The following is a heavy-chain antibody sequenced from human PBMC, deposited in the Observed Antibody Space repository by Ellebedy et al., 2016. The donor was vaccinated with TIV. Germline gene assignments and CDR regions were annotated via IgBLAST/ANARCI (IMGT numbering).Heavy chain of an antibody. CDR3: ARETFNDVDLKLWGIFDI. CDR2: IGIDSTT. CDR1: ELTVSSNY. J-gene: IGHJ3*02. Sequence: GESLKISCAASELTVSSNYMSWVRQAPGKGLEWVSVIGIDSTTYYADSVKGRFTISRDKSKNTLYIEMNSLRAEDTAGYYCARETFNDVDLKLWGIFDIWGQGTVVAVSS. V-gene: IGHV3-66*01. D-gene: IGHD3-10*01.